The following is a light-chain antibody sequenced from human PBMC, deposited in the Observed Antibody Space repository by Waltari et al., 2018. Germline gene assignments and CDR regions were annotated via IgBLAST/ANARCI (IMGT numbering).Light chain of an antibody. Sequence: DIVMTQSPDSLAVSLGERATINCKSSQTVLDTSNNKNYLAWYQQKSGQPPKVLVYWASTRDSGVPDRFSGSWSGTDFTLTIDNLQADDVAIYYCQQYYTVPVSFGPGTTVDLK. CDR1: QTVLDTSNNKNY. V-gene: IGKV4-1*01. CDR3: QQYYTVPVS. CDR2: WAS. J-gene: IGKJ3*01.